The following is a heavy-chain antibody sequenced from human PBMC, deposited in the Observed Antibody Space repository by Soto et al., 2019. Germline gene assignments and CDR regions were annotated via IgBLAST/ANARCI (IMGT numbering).Heavy chain of an antibody. Sequence: QVQLVQSGAEVKKPGSSVKVSCKASGGTFSSYAISWVRQAPGQGLEWMGGIIPIFGTANYAQKFQGRVTITADESTSTAYMELSSLRSEDTAVYYCARGVVVPAPRAYYYYGMDVWGQGTTVIVSS. J-gene: IGHJ6*02. D-gene: IGHD2-2*01. CDR1: GGTFSSYA. CDR2: IIPIFGTA. V-gene: IGHV1-69*01. CDR3: ARGVVVPAPRAYYYYGMDV.